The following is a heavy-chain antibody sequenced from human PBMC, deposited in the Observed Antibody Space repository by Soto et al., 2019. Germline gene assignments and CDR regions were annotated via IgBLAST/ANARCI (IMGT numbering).Heavy chain of an antibody. V-gene: IGHV3-20*04. J-gene: IGHJ6*02. Sequence: WGPLRLSCAASGYTFDDYGMSWVRKNQGKGLEWVSGINWNGGSTGYADSVKGRFTISRDNAKNSLYLQMNSLRAEDTALYYCARGDRGAAAGSYYYYYGMDVWGQGTTVTVSS. D-gene: IGHD6-13*01. CDR1: GYTFDDYG. CDR3: ARGDRGAAAGSYYYYYGMDV. CDR2: INWNGGST.